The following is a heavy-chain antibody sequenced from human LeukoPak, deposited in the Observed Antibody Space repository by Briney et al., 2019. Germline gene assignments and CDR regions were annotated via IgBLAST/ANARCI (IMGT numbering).Heavy chain of an antibody. CDR3: VRDGRKGFCGYDFYDI. D-gene: IGHD5-12*01. CDR2: IYSGCNT. CDR1: GFAVSSYY. J-gene: IGHJ3*02. Sequence: GGSLRLSCSASGFAVSSYYMSWVRQSPGKGLEWVSIIYSGCNTYYGDSVKGRFSVARDSARNTMSSHMSSLRAEDTTVYYCVRDGRKGFCGYDFYDIWGQGTMVTVSS. V-gene: IGHV3-53*01.